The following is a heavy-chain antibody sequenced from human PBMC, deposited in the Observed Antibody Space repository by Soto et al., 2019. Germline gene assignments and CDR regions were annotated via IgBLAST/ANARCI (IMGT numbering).Heavy chain of an antibody. D-gene: IGHD3-22*01. J-gene: IGHJ6*02. V-gene: IGHV2-70*01. CDR3: ARSMYYYDSSGYAGYYGMDV. Sequence: GSGPTLVNPTQTLTLTCTFSGFSLSTSGMCVSWIRQPPGKALEWLALIDWDDDKYYSTSLKTRLTISKDTSKNQVVLTMTNMDPVDTATYYCARSMYYYDSSGYAGYYGMDVWGQGTTVTVSS. CDR2: IDWDDDK. CDR1: GFSLSTSGMC.